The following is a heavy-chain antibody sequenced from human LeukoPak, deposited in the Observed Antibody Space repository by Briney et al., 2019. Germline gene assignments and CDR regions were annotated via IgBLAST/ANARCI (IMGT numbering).Heavy chain of an antibody. J-gene: IGHJ4*02. V-gene: IGHV4-4*02. CDR2: IYHSGST. D-gene: IGHD2-15*01. CDR1: GGSISSSNW. Sequence: PSETLSLTCTVSGGSISSSNWWSWVRQPPGKGLEWIGEIYHSGSTYYNPSLQSRVTISVDTSKNQFSLKLNSVTAADTAVYYCASFYCSGGSCYQYFSYYYMDVWGQGTLVTVSS. CDR3: ASFYCSGGSCYQYFSYYYMDV.